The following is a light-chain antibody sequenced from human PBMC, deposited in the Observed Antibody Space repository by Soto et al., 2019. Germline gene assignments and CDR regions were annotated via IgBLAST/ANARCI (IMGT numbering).Light chain of an antibody. CDR1: QSVSSY. CDR2: YAS. V-gene: IGKV3-11*01. Sequence: EIVLTQSPATLSLSPGERATLSCRASQSVSSYLAWSQQNPVQAPRRLIYYASNSATGIPARVSGSGSGTYFTLTISSLEVEDFAVYYGQQRSNWPRTFGPGTKVDSK. J-gene: IGKJ3*01. CDR3: QQRSNWPRT.